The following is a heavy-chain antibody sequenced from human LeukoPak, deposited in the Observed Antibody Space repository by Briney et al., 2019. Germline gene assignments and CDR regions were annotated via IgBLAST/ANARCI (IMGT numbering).Heavy chain of an antibody. D-gene: IGHD1-26*01. V-gene: IGHV3-23*01. Sequence: GGSLRLSSAASGFTFSSYAMSWVRQAPGKGLEWVSAISGGGDSTYYADSVKGRFTFSRDNSKNTLYLQMNSLRAEDTAVYYCAKDRGWWELHFDYWGQGTLVTVSS. CDR2: ISGGGDST. J-gene: IGHJ4*02. CDR1: GFTFSSYA. CDR3: AKDRGWWELHFDY.